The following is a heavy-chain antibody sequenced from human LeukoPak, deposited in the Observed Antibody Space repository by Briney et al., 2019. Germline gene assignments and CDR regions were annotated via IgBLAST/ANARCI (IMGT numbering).Heavy chain of an antibody. D-gene: IGHD3-22*01. Sequence: ASVKVSCKAFGYTFTSNYMHWVRQAPGQGPEWMGVISPSGGSTTYAQKFQGRVTLTRDMSTSTDYLELSSLRSEDTAVYYCATDHVYYYDSSGANFDYWGQGTLVTVSS. CDR2: ISPSGGST. CDR3: ATDHVYYYDSSGANFDY. J-gene: IGHJ4*02. V-gene: IGHV1-46*01. CDR1: GYTFTSNY.